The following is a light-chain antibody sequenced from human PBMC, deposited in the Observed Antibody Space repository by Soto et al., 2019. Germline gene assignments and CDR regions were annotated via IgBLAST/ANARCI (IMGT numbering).Light chain of an antibody. CDR3: VSFTVHYSYV. Sequence: QSALTQPASVSGSPGQSITISCTGISGDVGAYDFVSWYQHHPGKAPRLVIYDVSRRPAGASDRFSGSKSGSTASLTISSLQAEDEADYYCVSFTVHYSYVFGTGTKLTVL. V-gene: IGLV2-14*01. CDR1: SGDVGAYDF. CDR2: DVS. J-gene: IGLJ1*01.